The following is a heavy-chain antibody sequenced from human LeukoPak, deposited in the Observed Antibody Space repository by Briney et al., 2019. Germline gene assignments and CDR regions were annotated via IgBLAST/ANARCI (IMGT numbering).Heavy chain of an antibody. J-gene: IGHJ4*02. CDR2: IYHSGST. V-gene: IGHV4-38-2*02. D-gene: IGHD6-13*01. CDR3: ARDLSIAAAGTLDY. Sequence: SETLSLTCTVSGYSISSGYYWGRIRQPPGKGLEWIGSIYHSGSTYYNPSLKSRVTISVDTSKNQLSLKLHSATAADTAVYYCARDLSIAAAGTLDYWGQGTLVTVSS. CDR1: GYSISSGYY.